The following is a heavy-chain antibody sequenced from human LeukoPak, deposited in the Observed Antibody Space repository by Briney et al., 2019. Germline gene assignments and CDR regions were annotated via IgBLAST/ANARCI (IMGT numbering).Heavy chain of an antibody. D-gene: IGHD6-13*01. Sequence: GGSLRLSCVVSGLTFSSYSMSWVRQAPGKGLDCVSGISASGGDTWYADSVKGRFTITRDNSKNTLFLQMNSLRVEDTAMYYCAKDAAGPEYWGQGTLVTVSS. CDR2: ISASGGDT. CDR1: GLTFSSYS. J-gene: IGHJ4*02. CDR3: AKDAAGPEY. V-gene: IGHV3-23*01.